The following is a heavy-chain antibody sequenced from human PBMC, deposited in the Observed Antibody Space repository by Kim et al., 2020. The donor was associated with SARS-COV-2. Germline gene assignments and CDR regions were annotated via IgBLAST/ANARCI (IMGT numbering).Heavy chain of an antibody. CDR3: ARVVEWELPWFDP. J-gene: IGHJ5*02. V-gene: IGHV3-33*01. D-gene: IGHD1-26*01. Sequence: YADSVKGRFTISRDNSKNTLYLQMNSLRAEDTAVYYCARVVEWELPWFDPWGQGTLVTVSS.